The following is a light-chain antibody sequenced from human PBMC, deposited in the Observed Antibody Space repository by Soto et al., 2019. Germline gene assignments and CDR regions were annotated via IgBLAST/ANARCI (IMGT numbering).Light chain of an antibody. CDR3: QKYDSAPFI. CDR1: RGVGNS. Sequence: DVQMTQSPSSLYASVGDRVTITCRASRGVGNSLAWYQQKPGKVPTLLIYGASTLKSGVPSRCSGSGSGTFFTLIINSLQPDDVATYYCQKYDSAPFIFGPGSKVNLK. V-gene: IGKV1-27*01. J-gene: IGKJ3*01. CDR2: GAS.